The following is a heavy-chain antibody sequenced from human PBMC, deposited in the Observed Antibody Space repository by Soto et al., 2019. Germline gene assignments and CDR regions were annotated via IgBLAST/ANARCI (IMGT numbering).Heavy chain of an antibody. J-gene: IGHJ4*02. CDR3: ARGPPFGY. CDR2: IYHSGSI. CDR1: GGSISSGGYS. Sequence: SDTLSPTRAVSGGSISSGGYSWSWIRQPPGKGLEWIGYIYHSGSIYHNPSLKSRVTISVDRSKNQFSLKLSSVTAADTAVYYCARGPPFGYWGQGTLVTVSS. V-gene: IGHV4-30-2*01.